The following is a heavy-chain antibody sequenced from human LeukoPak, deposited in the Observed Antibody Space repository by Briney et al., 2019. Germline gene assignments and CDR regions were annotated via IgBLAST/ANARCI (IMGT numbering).Heavy chain of an antibody. CDR2: ISWNSGST. Sequence: PGGSLRLSCAASGFTFDDYAMHWVRQAPGKGLEWVSGISWNSGSTGYADSVKGRFTISRDNSKTTLFLQMNSLRAEDTAVYYCARQLGYCDSGACYFDYWGQGTLVTVSS. CDR1: GFTFDDYA. V-gene: IGHV3-9*01. D-gene: IGHD3-22*01. CDR3: ARQLGYCDSGACYFDY. J-gene: IGHJ4*02.